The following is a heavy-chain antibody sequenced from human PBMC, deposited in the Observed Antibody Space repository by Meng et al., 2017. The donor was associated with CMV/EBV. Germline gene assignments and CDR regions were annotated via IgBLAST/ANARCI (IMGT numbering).Heavy chain of an antibody. J-gene: IGHJ6*02. V-gene: IGHV1-69*05. CDR1: GGTFSSYA. CDR3: ASTATMFYYYYGMDV. D-gene: IGHD5-24*01. Sequence: SVKVSCKASGGTFSSYAISWVRQAPGQGLEWMGGIIPIFGTANYAQKFQGRVTITTDESTSTAYMELSSLRSEDTAVYYCASTATMFYYYYGMDVWGQGTTVTASS. CDR2: IIPIFGTA.